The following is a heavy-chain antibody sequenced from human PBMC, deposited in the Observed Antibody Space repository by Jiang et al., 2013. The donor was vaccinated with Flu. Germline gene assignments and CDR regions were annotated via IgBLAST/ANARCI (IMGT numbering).Heavy chain of an antibody. D-gene: IGHD4-11*01. J-gene: IGHJ6*02. CDR3: ASPTAGDFTVSVPYYYYGMDV. V-gene: IGHV1-69*01. CDR1: GGTFSSYA. Sequence: SGAEVKKPGSSVKVSCKASGGTFSSYAISWVRQAPGQGLEWMGGIIPIFGTANYAQKFQGRVTITADESTSTAYMELSSLRSEDTAVYYCASPTAGDFTVSVPYYYYGMDVWGQGTTVTVSS. CDR2: IIPIFGTA.